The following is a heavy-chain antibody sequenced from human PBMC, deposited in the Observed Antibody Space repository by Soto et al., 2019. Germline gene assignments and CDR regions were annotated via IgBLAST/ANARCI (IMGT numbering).Heavy chain of an antibody. CDR3: ASLPVLGVLVLFDP. CDR2: IIPIFGTA. V-gene: IGHV1-69*01. D-gene: IGHD1-26*01. Sequence: QVQLVQSLAEVKKPGSSVKVSCKASGGTFSSYAISWVRQAPGQGLELMGWIIPIFGTANYVQKFQGRVTITADESTSTAYMLLSSQRSEDSSVFFCASLPVLGVLVLFDPWGQVTLVTFSS. J-gene: IGHJ5*02. CDR1: GGTFSSYA.